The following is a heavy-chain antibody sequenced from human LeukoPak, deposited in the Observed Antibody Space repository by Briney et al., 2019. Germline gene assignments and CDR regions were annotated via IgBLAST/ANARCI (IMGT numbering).Heavy chain of an antibody. V-gene: IGHV4-39*01. J-gene: IGHJ4*02. CDR1: GGSITRANQY. CDR3: ARRAPYDVGYYLYFDE. D-gene: IGHD3-3*01. CDR2: DDYSGNT. Sequence: PSETLSLTCTVSGGSITRANQYWDWVRQPPGQELEWIGSDDYSGNTYYNPSLKSRVTMCVDAPKAQFSLKLSSVPAADTVVYYCARRAPYDVGYYLYFDEWGQGTLVTVSA.